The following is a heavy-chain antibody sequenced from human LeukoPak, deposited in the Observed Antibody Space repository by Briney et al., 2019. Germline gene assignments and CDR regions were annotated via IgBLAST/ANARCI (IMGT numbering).Heavy chain of an antibody. V-gene: IGHV4-4*07. CDR2: IYTSGST. CDR1: GGSISSYY. Sequence: PSETLSLTCTLSGGSISSYYWSWIRQPAGKGLEWIGRIYTSGSTNYNPSLKSRVTMSVDTSKNQFSLKLSSVTSADTAVYCARARRCSSTSCYFDRYFDLWGRGTLVTVSS. D-gene: IGHD2-2*01. J-gene: IGHJ2*01. CDR3: ARARRCSSTSCYFDRYFDL.